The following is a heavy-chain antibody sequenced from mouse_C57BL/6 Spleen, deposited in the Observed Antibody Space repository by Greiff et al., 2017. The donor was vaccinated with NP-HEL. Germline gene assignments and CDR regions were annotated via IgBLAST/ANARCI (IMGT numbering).Heavy chain of an antibody. J-gene: IGHJ2*01. V-gene: IGHV1-50*01. CDR2: IDPSDSYT. Sequence: VKLQQPGAELVKPGASVKLSCKASGYTFTSYWMQWVKQRPGQGLEWIGEIDPSDSYTNYNQKFKGKATLTVDTSSSTAYMQLSSLTSEDSAVYYCARTGTSFYFDYWGQGTTLTVSS. CDR3: ARTGTSFYFDY. CDR1: GYTFTSYW. D-gene: IGHD4-1*01.